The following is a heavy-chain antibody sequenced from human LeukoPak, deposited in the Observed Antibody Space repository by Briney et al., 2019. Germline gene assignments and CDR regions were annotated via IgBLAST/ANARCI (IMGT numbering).Heavy chain of an antibody. V-gene: IGHV3-48*03. Sequence: GGSLRLSCVASGFTFSSYEMNWVRQAPGKGLEWVSYISSSGSTIYYADSVKGRFTISRDNAKNSLYLQMNSLRAEDTAVYYCASSNGYSYGHENPPVDYWGQGTLVTVSS. D-gene: IGHD5-18*01. J-gene: IGHJ4*02. CDR1: GFTFSSYE. CDR2: ISSSGSTI. CDR3: ASSNGYSYGHENPPVDY.